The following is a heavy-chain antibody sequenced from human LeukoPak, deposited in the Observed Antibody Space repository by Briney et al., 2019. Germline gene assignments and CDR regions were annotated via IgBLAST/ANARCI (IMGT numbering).Heavy chain of an antibody. J-gene: IGHJ3*02. V-gene: IGHV4-59*01. D-gene: IGHD1-26*01. Sequence: PSETLSLTCTVSGGSISSYYWSWIRQPPGKGLEWIGYIYYSGSTNYNPSLKSRVTISVDTSKNQFSLKLSSVTAADTAVYYCARGGGSYSEAFDIWGQGTMVTVSS. CDR1: GGSISSYY. CDR3: ARGGGSYSEAFDI. CDR2: IYYSGST.